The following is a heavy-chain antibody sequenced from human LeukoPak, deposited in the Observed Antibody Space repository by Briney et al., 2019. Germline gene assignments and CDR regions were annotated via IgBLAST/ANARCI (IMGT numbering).Heavy chain of an antibody. CDR2: INHSGST. D-gene: IGHD6-19*01. CDR1: GGSFSGYY. V-gene: IGHV4-34*01. Sequence: PSETLSLTCAVYGGSFSGYYWSWIRQPPGKGLVWIGEINHSGSTNYNPSLKSRVTISVDTSKNQFSLKLSSVTAADTAVYYCARRYSSGWYIWFDPWGQGTLVTVSS. J-gene: IGHJ5*02. CDR3: ARRYSSGWYIWFDP.